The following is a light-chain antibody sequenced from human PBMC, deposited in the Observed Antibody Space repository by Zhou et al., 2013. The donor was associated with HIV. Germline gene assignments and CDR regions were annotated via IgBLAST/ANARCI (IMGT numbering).Light chain of an antibody. Sequence: QSALTQPASVSGSPGQSITISCTGTSSDVGGYNYVSWYQQHPGKAPKLMIYDVSNRPSGVSNRFSGSKSGNTASLTISGLQAEDEGAYFCCSYAGTSTSWVFGGGTKLTVL. CDR1: SSDVGGYNY. J-gene: IGLJ3*02. CDR3: CSYAGTSTSWV. CDR2: DVS. V-gene: IGLV2-14*03.